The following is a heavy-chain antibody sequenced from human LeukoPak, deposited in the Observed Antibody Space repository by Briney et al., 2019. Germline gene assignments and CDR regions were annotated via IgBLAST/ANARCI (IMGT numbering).Heavy chain of an antibody. V-gene: IGHV4-59*01. CDR3: ATTRIAVAGHYYYGMDV. Sequence: SETLSLTCTVSGGPISNYYWNWIRQPPGKGLEWIGYIYYTGSTNYNPSLKSRVTISVDTSKNQFSLKLSSVTAADTAVYYCATTRIAVAGHYYYGMDVWGQGTTVTVSS. CDR1: GGPISNYY. CDR2: IYYTGST. D-gene: IGHD6-13*01. J-gene: IGHJ6*02.